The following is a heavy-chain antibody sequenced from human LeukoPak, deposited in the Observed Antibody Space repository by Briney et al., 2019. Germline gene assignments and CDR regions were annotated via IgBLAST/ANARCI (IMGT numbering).Heavy chain of an antibody. CDR2: IRYDGSNK. D-gene: IGHD1-26*01. Sequence: PGGSLRLSCAASGFTFSSYGIHWVRQAPGKGLEWVAFIRYDGSNKYYTDSVKGRFTISRDNSKNTLYLQMNSLRAEDTVVYYCAKGRGWEASYYYYYMDVWGKGTTVTISS. V-gene: IGHV3-30*02. CDR1: GFTFSSYG. CDR3: AKGRGWEASYYYYYMDV. J-gene: IGHJ6*03.